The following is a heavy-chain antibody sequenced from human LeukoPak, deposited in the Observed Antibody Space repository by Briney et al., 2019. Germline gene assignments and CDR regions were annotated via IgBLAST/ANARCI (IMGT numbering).Heavy chain of an antibody. V-gene: IGHV1-2*02. CDR3: ATGERLVPAAMWFDY. CDR2: INPKSGGR. CDR1: GYTFTDYY. D-gene: IGHD2-2*01. J-gene: IGHJ4*02. Sequence: ASVKVSCKASGYTFTDYYMHWVRQAPGQGLEWMGWINPKSGGRSYAQRFQGRVTMTRDTSISTAYMELSRLRSDDTAVYYCATGERLVPAAMWFDYWGQGTLATVSS.